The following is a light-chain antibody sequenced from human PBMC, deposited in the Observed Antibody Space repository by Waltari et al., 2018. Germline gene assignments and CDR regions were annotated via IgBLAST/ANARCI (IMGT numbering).Light chain of an antibody. CDR2: DNN. CDR1: SPNIRKRY. V-gene: IGLV1-51*01. Sequence: QSVLTQPPSVSAAPGQKGTISCSGSSPNIRKRYVSWYQQLPGTAPKLLIYDNNKRPSGIPDRFSGSKSGTSATLGITGLQTGDEADYYCGTWDSSLSAGVFGGGTKLTVL. J-gene: IGLJ3*02. CDR3: GTWDSSLSAGV.